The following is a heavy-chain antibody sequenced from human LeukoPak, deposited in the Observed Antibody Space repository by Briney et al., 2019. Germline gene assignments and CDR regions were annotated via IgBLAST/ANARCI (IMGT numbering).Heavy chain of an antibody. Sequence: GASVKVSCKASGYTFTSYAMNWVRQAPGQGLEWMGGIIPIFGTANYAQKFQGRVTITADKSTSTAYMELSSLRSEDTAVYYCAREKIANAFDIWGQGTMVTVSS. D-gene: IGHD1-26*01. CDR3: AREKIANAFDI. V-gene: IGHV1-69*06. CDR1: GYTFTSYA. J-gene: IGHJ3*02. CDR2: IIPIFGTA.